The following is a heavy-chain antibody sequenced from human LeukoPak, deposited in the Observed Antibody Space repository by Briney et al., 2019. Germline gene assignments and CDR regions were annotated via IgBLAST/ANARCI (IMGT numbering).Heavy chain of an antibody. V-gene: IGHV4-59*01. Sequence: SETLSLTCTVSGGSISSYYWSWIRQPPGKGLEWIGYIYYSGSTNYNPSLKSRVTISVDTSKNQFSLKLSSVTAADTAVYYCARKYSSGWRGVYFDYWGQGTLVTVSS. J-gene: IGHJ4*02. CDR1: GGSISSYY. CDR3: ARKYSSGWRGVYFDY. D-gene: IGHD6-19*01. CDR2: IYYSGST.